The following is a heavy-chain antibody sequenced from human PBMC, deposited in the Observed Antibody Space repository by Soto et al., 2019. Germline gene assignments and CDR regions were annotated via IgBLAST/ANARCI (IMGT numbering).Heavy chain of an antibody. CDR2: IYHSGST. Sequence: QVQLQESGPGLVKPSGTLSLTCAVSGGSISSSNWWSWVRQPPGKGLEWIGEIYHSGSTNYNPSLKSXXTXSXXKSTNQFSLKLSSVTAADTAVYYCALLRGMYLIDYWGQGTLVTVSS. J-gene: IGHJ4*02. D-gene: IGHD6-13*01. CDR1: GGSISSSNW. CDR3: ALLRGMYLIDY. V-gene: IGHV4-4*02.